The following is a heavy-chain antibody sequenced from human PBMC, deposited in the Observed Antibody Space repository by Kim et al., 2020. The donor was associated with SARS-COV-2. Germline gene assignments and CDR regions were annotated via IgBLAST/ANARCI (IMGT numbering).Heavy chain of an antibody. D-gene: IGHD3-22*01. V-gene: IGHV1-3*01. J-gene: IGHJ4*02. CDR3: ARGINYYDISVTPDY. Sequence: QKFQGRVTITRDTSASTAYMELSSLRSEDTAVYYCARGINYYDISVTPDYWGQGTLVTVSS.